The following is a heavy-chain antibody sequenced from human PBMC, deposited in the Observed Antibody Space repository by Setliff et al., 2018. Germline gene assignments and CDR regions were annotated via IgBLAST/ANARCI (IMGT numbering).Heavy chain of an antibody. CDR3: ARLSWDGLRYHGLDV. Sequence: SETLSLTCNASGVSISNYYWSWIRQPPGKGLECIGYIKKSGGTNYNPSLKSRVTISVDTSTNQFSLRLTPVTAADTAVYYCARLSWDGLRYHGLDVWGQGTTVTVSS. V-gene: IGHV4-59*01. CDR1: GVSISNYY. J-gene: IGHJ6*02. D-gene: IGHD3-10*01. CDR2: IKKSGGT.